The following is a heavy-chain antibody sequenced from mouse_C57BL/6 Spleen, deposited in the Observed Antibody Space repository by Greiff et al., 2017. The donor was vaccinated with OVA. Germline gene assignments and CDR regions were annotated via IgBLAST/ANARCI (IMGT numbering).Heavy chain of an antibody. CDR1: GFTFSNYW. D-gene: IGHD1-1*01. J-gene: IGHJ2*01. V-gene: IGHV6-3*01. CDR3: TEGDYGKGFDY. Sequence: EVQGVESGGGLVQPGGSMKLSCVASGFTFSNYWMNWVRQSPEKGLEWVAQIRLKSDNYATHYAESVKGRFTISRDDSKSSVYLQMNNLRAEDTGIYYCTEGDYGKGFDYWGQGTTLTVSS. CDR2: IRLKSDNYAT.